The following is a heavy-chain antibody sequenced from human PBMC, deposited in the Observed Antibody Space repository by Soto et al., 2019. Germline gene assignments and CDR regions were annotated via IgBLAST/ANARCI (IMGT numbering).Heavy chain of an antibody. D-gene: IGHD3-10*01. V-gene: IGHV2-5*02. CDR2: IYWDDDK. Sequence: QITLKESGPTLVKPTQTLTLTCTFSGFSLSTSGVGVGWIRQPPGKALEWLALIYWDDDKRYSPSLKSRLTSTKDPAKTQVVLTMTNMDPVDTATYYCAHRPIWFGELLGFDYWGQGTLVTVSS. J-gene: IGHJ4*02. CDR1: GFSLSTSGVG. CDR3: AHRPIWFGELLGFDY.